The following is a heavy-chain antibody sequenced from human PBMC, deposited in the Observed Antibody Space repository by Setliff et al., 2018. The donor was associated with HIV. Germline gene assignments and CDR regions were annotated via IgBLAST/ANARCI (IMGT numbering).Heavy chain of an antibody. Sequence: PGGSLRLSCAASGFSFSDYYMSWIRQSPGKGLVWVSRISPDGSSTMYADSVKGRFTISRDNAKNTVYLQMNSLRAEDTAVYYCVRVVTIFSTGPHFDPWGQGTLVTVS. V-gene: IGHV3-74*03. CDR2: ISPDGSST. J-gene: IGHJ5*02. CDR3: VRVVTIFSTGPHFDP. CDR1: GFSFSDYY. D-gene: IGHD3-3*01.